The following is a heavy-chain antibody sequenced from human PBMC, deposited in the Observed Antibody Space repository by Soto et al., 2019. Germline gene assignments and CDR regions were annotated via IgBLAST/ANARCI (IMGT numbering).Heavy chain of an antibody. CDR1: GFTFSSYS. J-gene: IGHJ4*02. V-gene: IGHV3-21*01. D-gene: IGHD6-19*01. Sequence: GGSLRLSCAASGFTFSSYSMNWVRQAPGKGLEWVSSISSSSSYIYYADSVKGRFTISRDNAKNSLYLQMNSLRAEDTAVYYCARDGIAVAGTDGGATFDYWGQGTLVTVSS. CDR2: ISSSSSYI. CDR3: ARDGIAVAGTDGGATFDY.